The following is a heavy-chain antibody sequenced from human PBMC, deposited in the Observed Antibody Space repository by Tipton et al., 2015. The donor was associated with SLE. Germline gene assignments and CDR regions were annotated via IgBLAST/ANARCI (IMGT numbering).Heavy chain of an antibody. D-gene: IGHD6-6*01. CDR3: ARVLYSSSFFDY. Sequence: LRLSCTVSGGSISSYYWSWIRQPPGKGLEWIGYIYYSGSTNYNPSLKSRVTISVDTSKNQFSLKLSSVTAADTAVYYCARVLYSSSFFDYGGQGTRVTVSS. J-gene: IGHJ4*02. CDR1: GGSISSYY. CDR2: IYYSGST. V-gene: IGHV4-59*01.